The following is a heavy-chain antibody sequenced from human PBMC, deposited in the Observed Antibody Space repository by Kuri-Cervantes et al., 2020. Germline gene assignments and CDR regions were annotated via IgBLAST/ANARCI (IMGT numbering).Heavy chain of an antibody. D-gene: IGHD3-3*01. CDR3: ARSECYYNFWSGYWVTRPGYYMDV. J-gene: IGHJ6*03. CDR2: INPSGGST. CDR1: GYTFTSYY. V-gene: IGHV1-46*01. Sequence: ASVKVSCKASGYTFTSYYMHWVRQAPGQGLEWMGIINPSGGSTSYAQKFQGRVTMTRDTSTSTVYMELSSLRSEDTAVYYCARSECYYNFWSGYWVTRPGYYMDVWGKGTTVTVSS.